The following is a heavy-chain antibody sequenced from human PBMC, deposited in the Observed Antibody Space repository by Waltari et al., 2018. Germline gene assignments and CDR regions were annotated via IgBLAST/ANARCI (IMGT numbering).Heavy chain of an antibody. CDR1: GGSIRSHY. J-gene: IGHJ3*02. CDR3: AREVAVAATAGAFDI. CDR2: IDYSGST. Sequence: QVQLQESGPGLVKPSETLSLTCTVSGGSIRSHYWSWIRQPPGKGLEWIGYIDYSGSTNYNPSLKSRVTISVDTSKNQFSLKLSSVTAADTAVYYCAREVAVAATAGAFDIWGQGTMVTVSS. V-gene: IGHV4-59*11. D-gene: IGHD6-19*01.